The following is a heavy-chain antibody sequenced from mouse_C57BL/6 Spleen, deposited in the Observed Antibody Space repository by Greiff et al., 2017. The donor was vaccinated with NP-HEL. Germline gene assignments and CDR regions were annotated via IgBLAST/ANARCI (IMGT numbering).Heavy chain of an antibody. J-gene: IGHJ2*01. CDR2: IDPANGNT. CDR3: ASYYYGSSYVNFDY. V-gene: IGHV14-3*01. CDR1: GFNIKNTY. D-gene: IGHD1-1*01. Sequence: EVQLQHSVAELVRPGASVKLSCTASGFNIKNTYMHWVKQRPEQGLEWIGRIDPANGNTKYAPKFQGKATITADTSSNTAYLQLSSLTSEDTAIYYCASYYYGSSYVNFDYWGQGTTLTVSS.